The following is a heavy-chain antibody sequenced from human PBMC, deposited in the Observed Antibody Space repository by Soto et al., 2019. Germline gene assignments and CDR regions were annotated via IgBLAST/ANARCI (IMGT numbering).Heavy chain of an antibody. CDR2: IYYSGST. J-gene: IGHJ4*02. V-gene: IGHV4-30-4*01. D-gene: IGHD3-10*01. Sequence: SETLSLTCTVSGGSISSGDYYWSWIRQPPGKGLEWIGYIYYSGSTYYNPSLKSRVTISVDTSKNQFSLKLSSVTAADTAVYYCASRITMVRGPFDYWGQGTLVTVS. CDR3: ASRITMVRGPFDY. CDR1: GGSISSGDYY.